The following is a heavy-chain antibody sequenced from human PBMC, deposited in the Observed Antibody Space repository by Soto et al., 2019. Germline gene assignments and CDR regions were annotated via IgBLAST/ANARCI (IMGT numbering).Heavy chain of an antibody. CDR2: TYYRSKWYN. D-gene: IGHD6-6*01. V-gene: IGHV6-1*01. Sequence: QSQTLSLTCAISGDSVSSNSAAWNWIRQSPSRGLEWLGRTYYRSKWYNDYAVSVKSRITINPDTSKNQFSLQLNSVTPEDTAVYYCARGGADSSSSGNVLFDIWGQGTMVTVSS. CDR3: ARGGADSSSSGNVLFDI. CDR1: GDSVSSNSAA. J-gene: IGHJ3*02.